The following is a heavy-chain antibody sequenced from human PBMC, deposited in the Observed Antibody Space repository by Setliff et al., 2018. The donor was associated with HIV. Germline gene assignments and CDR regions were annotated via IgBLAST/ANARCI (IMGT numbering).Heavy chain of an antibody. CDR1: GYSISSGYY. CDR2: IYHSGST. D-gene: IGHD4-4*01. J-gene: IGHJ4*02. CDR3: AREASVHDYSNYVGY. Sequence: PSETLSLTCTVSGYSISSGYYWGWIRQPPGKGLEWIGSIYHSGSTYYNPSLKSRVTISVDTSKNQFSLKLSSVAAADTAVYYCAREASVHDYSNYVGYWGQGTLVTVSS. V-gene: IGHV4-38-2*02.